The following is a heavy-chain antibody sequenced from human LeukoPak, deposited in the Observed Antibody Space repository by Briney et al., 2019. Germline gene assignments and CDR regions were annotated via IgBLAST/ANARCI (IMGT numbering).Heavy chain of an antibody. CDR2: ISYDGSNK. Sequence: PGGSLRLSCAASGFTFSSYGMHWVRQAPGKGLEWVAVISYDGSNKYYADSVKGRFTISRDNSKNTLYLQMNSLRAGDTAVYYCAKDLGGYDSSGYYGGYWGQGTLVTVSS. D-gene: IGHD3-22*01. V-gene: IGHV3-30*18. CDR1: GFTFSSYG. CDR3: AKDLGGYDSSGYYGGY. J-gene: IGHJ4*02.